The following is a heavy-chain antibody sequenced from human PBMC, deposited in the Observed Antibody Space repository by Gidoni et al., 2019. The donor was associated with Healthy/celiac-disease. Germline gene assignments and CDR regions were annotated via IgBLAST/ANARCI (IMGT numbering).Heavy chain of an antibody. D-gene: IGHD3-10*01. CDR1: GFPFSNYD. J-gene: IGHJ4*02. V-gene: IGHV3-13*04. CDR3: ARGRGFGDFYIDF. Sequence: EVQLVESGGGFVQPGGSLRCSCAASGFPFSNYDMHWVRHATGKGLQWVSTIGTAGDTYYLGSVKGRFTISRENARNSLYLQMNSLRAGDTAVYFCARGRGFGDFYIDFWGQGTLVTVSS. CDR2: IGTAGDT.